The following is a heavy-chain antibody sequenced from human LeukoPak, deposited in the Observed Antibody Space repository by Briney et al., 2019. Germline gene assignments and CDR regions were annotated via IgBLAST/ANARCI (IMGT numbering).Heavy chain of an antibody. J-gene: IGHJ4*02. V-gene: IGHV3-48*01. Sequence: GGSLSLSCAASGFPFSSYSMNWVRQARGKGLEGVSYFRRGSTTIHYAGSVKGRFTISRDNAKSSLFLQMNSLRAEDTAVYYCAGIPLSTTMVDYWGQGTLVTVSS. D-gene: IGHD5-18*01. CDR1: GFPFSSYS. CDR2: FRRGSTTI. CDR3: AGIPLSTTMVDY.